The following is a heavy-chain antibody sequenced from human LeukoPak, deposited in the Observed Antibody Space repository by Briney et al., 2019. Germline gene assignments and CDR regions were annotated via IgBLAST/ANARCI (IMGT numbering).Heavy chain of an antibody. CDR3: ARVGYSSSWYDCFDP. CDR2: INHSGST. Sequence: SETLSLTCAVYGGSFSGYYWSWIRQPPGKGLEWIGEINHSGSTNYNPSLKSRVTISVDTSKNQFSLELSSVTAADTAVYYCARVGYSSSWYDCFDPWGQGTLVTVSS. V-gene: IGHV4-34*01. J-gene: IGHJ5*02. CDR1: GGSFSGYY. D-gene: IGHD6-13*01.